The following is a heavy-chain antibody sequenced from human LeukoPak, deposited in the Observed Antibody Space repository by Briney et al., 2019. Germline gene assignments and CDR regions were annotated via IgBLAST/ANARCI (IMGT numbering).Heavy chain of an antibody. CDR1: GYTLTELS. V-gene: IGHV1-24*01. CDR3: ATFTYCSGGSCYTSGFDP. D-gene: IGHD2-15*01. CDR2: FDPEDGET. J-gene: IGHJ5*02. Sequence: GASVKVSCKVSGYTLTELSMHWVRQAPGKGLEWMGGFDPEDGETIYAQKFQGRVTMTEDTSTDTAYMGLSSLRSEDTAVYYCATFTYCSGGSCYTSGFDPWGQGTLVTVSS.